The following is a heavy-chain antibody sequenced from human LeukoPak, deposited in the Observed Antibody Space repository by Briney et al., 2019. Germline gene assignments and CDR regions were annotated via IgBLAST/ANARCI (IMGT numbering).Heavy chain of an antibody. CDR2: IYSGGST. V-gene: IGHV3-53*01. J-gene: IGHJ4*02. CDR1: GFTFSTYG. Sequence: GGSLRLSCAASGFTFSTYGVYWVRQAPGKGLEWVSVIYSGGSTYYADSVKGRFTISRDNSKNTLYLQMNSLRAEDTAVYYCARYGDYAGFDYWGQGTLVTVSS. CDR3: ARYGDYAGFDY. D-gene: IGHD4-17*01.